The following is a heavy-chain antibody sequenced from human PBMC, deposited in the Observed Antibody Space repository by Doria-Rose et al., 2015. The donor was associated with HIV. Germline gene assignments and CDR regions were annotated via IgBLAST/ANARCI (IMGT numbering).Heavy chain of an antibody. Sequence: QESGPVLVKPTETLTLTCTVSGVSLSSPGMGVSWIRQPPGKALEWLANIFSDDERSYKTSLKSRLTISRGTSKRQVVLTMTYMDPVDTATYYCARIKSSRWYHKYYFDFWGQGTLVIVSA. CDR1: GVSLSSPGMG. CDR3: ARIKSSRWYHKYYFDF. J-gene: IGHJ4*02. D-gene: IGHD6-13*01. V-gene: IGHV2-26*01. CDR2: IFSDDER.